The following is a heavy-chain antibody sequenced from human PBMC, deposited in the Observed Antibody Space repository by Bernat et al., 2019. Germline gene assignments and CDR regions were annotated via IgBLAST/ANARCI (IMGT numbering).Heavy chain of an antibody. CDR1: VLSFKTYA. Sequence: QVQLAESGGGVVQPGRSLRLSCAASVLSFKTYAMHWVRQAPGKGPEWVAVISYDGSNKVYAESVKGRFTISRDNSKNTLYVQMNSLRAEDTAVYYCAAETIGLSLDYMDVWGKGTTVTVSS. CDR2: ISYDGSNK. CDR3: AAETIGLSLDYMDV. V-gene: IGHV3-30*01. D-gene: IGHD3-16*01. J-gene: IGHJ6*03.